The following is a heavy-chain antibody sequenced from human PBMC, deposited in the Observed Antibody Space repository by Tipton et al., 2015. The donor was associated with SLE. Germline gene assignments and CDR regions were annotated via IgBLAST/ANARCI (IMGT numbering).Heavy chain of an antibody. Sequence: GSLRLSCVASGFSFGSRWMSWVRQAPGKGLEWVAFVRYDGRITFYAESVKGRFTISRDNAKNSLFLQINSLRAEDTAVYYCAREDHSTYIYWGQGTLLTVSS. D-gene: IGHD4-11*01. CDR2: VRYDGRIT. J-gene: IGHJ4*02. CDR3: AREDHSTYIY. CDR1: GFSFGSRW. V-gene: IGHV3-7*01.